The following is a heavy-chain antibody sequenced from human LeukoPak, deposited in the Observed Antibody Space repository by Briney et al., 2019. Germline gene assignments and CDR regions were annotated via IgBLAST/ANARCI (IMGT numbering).Heavy chain of an antibody. CDR2: INPNSGGT. CDR3: ARSITIAAAGYDY. J-gene: IGHJ4*02. Sequence: GASVKVSCKASGYTFTGYYMHWVRQAPGQGLEWMGWINPNSGGTNYAQKFQGRVTMTRDTSISTAYMELSRLRSEDTAVYYCARSITIAAAGYDYRGQGTLVTVSS. D-gene: IGHD6-13*01. V-gene: IGHV1-2*02. CDR1: GYTFTGYY.